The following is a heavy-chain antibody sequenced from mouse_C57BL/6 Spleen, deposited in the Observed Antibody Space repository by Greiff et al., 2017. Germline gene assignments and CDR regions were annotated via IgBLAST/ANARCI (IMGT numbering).Heavy chain of an antibody. Sequence: EVQLKQSGPELVKPGASVKMSCKASGYKFTDYYMNWVKQSHGKGLEWIGVINPYNGGTSYNQKFKGKATLTVDKCSSTAYMELNSLTSEDSAVYYCARNDGDLSYAMDYRGQGASVTFST. CDR1: GYKFTDYY. J-gene: IGHJ4*01. V-gene: IGHV1-19*01. CDR2: INPYNGGT. D-gene: IGHD2-13*01. CDR3: ARNDGDLSYAMDY.